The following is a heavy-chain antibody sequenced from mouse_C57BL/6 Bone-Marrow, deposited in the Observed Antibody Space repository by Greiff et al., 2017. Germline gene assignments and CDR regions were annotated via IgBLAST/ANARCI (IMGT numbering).Heavy chain of an antibody. V-gene: IGHV1-81*01. D-gene: IGHD1-1*01. CDR1: GYTFTSYG. CDR3: ARGRITTVVAPFAY. Sequence: QVQLQQSGAELARPGASVTLSCKASGYTFTSYGISWVKQRTGQGLEWIGEIYPRSGNTYYNEKFKGKATLTADKSSSTAYMELRSLTSEDSAVYFCARGRITTVVAPFAYWGQGTLVTVSA. J-gene: IGHJ3*01. CDR2: IYPRSGNT.